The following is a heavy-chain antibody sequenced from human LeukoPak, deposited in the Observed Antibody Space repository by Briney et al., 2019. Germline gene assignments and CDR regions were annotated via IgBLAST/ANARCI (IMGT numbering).Heavy chain of an antibody. Sequence: GGSLRLSCAASRFTFTKYTMHWVRQAPGKGLEWVAVISYDGSNKFYADSVKGRFTISRDSSKNTLYLQMNSLTTEDTAVYYCARELYPGFLEERGVGVAAFDIWGQGTMVTVSS. CDR3: ARELYPGFLEERGVGVAAFDI. CDR1: RFTFTKYT. J-gene: IGHJ3*02. V-gene: IGHV3-30-3*01. CDR2: ISYDGSNK. D-gene: IGHD3-3*01.